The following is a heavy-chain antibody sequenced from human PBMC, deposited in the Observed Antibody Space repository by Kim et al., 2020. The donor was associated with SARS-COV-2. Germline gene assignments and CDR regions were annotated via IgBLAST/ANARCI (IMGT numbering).Heavy chain of an antibody. D-gene: IGHD3-10*01. J-gene: IGHJ4*02. Sequence: SETLSITCAVSGGSFSGYYWTWIRQTPGKGLEWIGEVNHSGSANYNPSLTSRVTLSIDTSKTQFSLRLRSVTAADTAVYYCARGIYYFGSGTSYNALRFIPWGQGTLVTVSS. CDR1: GGSFSGYY. CDR2: VNHSGSA. V-gene: IGHV4-34*01. CDR3: ARGIYYFGSGTSYNALRFIP.